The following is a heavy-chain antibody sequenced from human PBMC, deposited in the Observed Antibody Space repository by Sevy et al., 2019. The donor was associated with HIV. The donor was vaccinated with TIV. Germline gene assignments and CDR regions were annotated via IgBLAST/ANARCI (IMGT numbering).Heavy chain of an antibody. J-gene: IGHJ4*02. Sequence: GGSLRLSCTASGFKFDDYAMHWVRQAPGKGLEWVSGLSWNGETIGYADSVKGRFIISRDNARKSLYLEMDSLRAEDTAFYYCAKGEISSSFPFFDCWGQGTLVTVSS. CDR3: AKGEISSSFPFFDC. D-gene: IGHD2-2*01. V-gene: IGHV3-9*01. CDR1: GFKFDDYA. CDR2: LSWNGETI.